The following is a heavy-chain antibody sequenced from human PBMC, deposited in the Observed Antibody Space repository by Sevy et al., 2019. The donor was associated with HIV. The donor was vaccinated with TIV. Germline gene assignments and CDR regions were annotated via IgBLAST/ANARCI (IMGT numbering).Heavy chain of an antibody. CDR1: GFTFSSYD. CDR3: ARGYCSSTSCPDYYYYGMDV. Sequence: GGSLRLSCAASGFTFSSYDMHWVRQATGKGLEWVSAIGTAGDTYYPGSVKGRFTISRENAKNSLYLQMNSLRAGDTAVYYGARGYCSSTSCPDYYYYGMDVWGQGTTVTVSS. V-gene: IGHV3-13*01. D-gene: IGHD2-2*01. J-gene: IGHJ6*02. CDR2: IGTAGDT.